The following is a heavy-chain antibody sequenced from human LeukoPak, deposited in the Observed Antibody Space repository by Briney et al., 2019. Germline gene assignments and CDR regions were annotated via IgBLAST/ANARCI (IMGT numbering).Heavy chain of an antibody. CDR2: INSDVSIT. J-gene: IGHJ5*02. Sequence: GGSLRLSCAASGFTFSSYWMHWVRQAPGQGLVWVSRINSDVSITSYADSVKGRFTISRDNAKNTLYLQMNSLRAEDTAVYYCAREIRVTRTSRNWFDPWGQGTLVTVSS. CDR3: AREIRVTRTSRNWFDP. V-gene: IGHV3-74*01. D-gene: IGHD2-2*01. CDR1: GFTFSSYW.